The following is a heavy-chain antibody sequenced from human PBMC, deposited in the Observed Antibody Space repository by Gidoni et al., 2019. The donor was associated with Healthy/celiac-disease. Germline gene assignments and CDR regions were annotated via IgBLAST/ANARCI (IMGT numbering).Heavy chain of an antibody. CDR3: ALGGHFDWLSLADY. V-gene: IGHV4-31*03. CDR1: GGSISSGCYY. CDR2: IYYIGST. D-gene: IGHD3-9*01. J-gene: IGHJ4*02. Sequence: QVQLQESGPGLVKPSQTLSLTCTVSGGSISSGCYYWSWIRQHPGKGLEWIGYIYYIGSTYYNPSLKSRVTISVATSKIQFSLKLSSVTAADTAVYYCALGGHFDWLSLADYWGQGTLVTVSS.